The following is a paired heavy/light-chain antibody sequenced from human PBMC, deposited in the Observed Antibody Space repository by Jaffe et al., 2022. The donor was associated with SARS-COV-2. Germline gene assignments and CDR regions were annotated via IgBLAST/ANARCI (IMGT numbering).Light chain of an antibody. Sequence: DIQMTQSPSTLSASVGDRVTITCRASQSISRWLAWYQHKPGKAPRLLIYKASTLESGVPSRFSGSGSGTEFTLTISSLQPDDFATYYCQQYNTYRTFGQGTKVEIK. CDR2: KAS. V-gene: IGKV1-5*03. J-gene: IGKJ1*01. CDR3: QQYNTYRT. CDR1: QSISRW.
Heavy chain of an antibody. CDR2: IRTRADGGTT. CDR1: GFSFGDYF. V-gene: IGHV3-49*04. Sequence: EVQLVESGGALVQPGRSLRLSCTTSGFSFGDYFMSWVRQAPGKGLEWVGFIRTRADGGTTEYAASVKGRFTISRDDSKTIVYLQMNSPRTEDTAVYYCTRDGYCPSAGCSNYNYNGADVWGQGTTVTVSS. CDR3: TRDGYCPSAGCSNYNYNGADV. D-gene: IGHD2-2*03. J-gene: IGHJ6*02.